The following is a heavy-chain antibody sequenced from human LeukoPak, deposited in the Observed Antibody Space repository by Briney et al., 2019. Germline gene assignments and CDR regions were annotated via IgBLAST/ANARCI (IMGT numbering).Heavy chain of an antibody. Sequence: SETLSLTCSVSSGSISSSSYYWGWVRQPPGKGLEWIGSMFFTGNAYYNPSLKSRVTISVDTSENQFSLKLSSMTAADTAVYYCARHVVGNYDLLSFDYWGQGTLVTASS. J-gene: IGHJ4*02. V-gene: IGHV4-39*01. D-gene: IGHD1-7*01. CDR3: ARHVVGNYDLLSFDY. CDR1: SGSISSSSYY. CDR2: MFFTGNA.